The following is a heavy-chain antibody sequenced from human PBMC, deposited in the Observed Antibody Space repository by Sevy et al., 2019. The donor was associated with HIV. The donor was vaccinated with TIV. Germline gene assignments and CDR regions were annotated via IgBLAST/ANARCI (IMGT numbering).Heavy chain of an antibody. Sequence: GGSLRLSCAASGFTFTLYAIHWVRQAPGKGLEWVALISYSGTNKYYADSVKGRFTISRDDSKNTAYLQMKNLRTDDRVVYYSARVAVEYCTGDCYQRFDYWGQGTQVTVSS. CDR1: GFTFTLYA. V-gene: IGHV3-30-3*01. CDR2: ISYSGTNK. J-gene: IGHJ4*02. D-gene: IGHD2-21*02. CDR3: ARVAVEYCTGDCYQRFDY.